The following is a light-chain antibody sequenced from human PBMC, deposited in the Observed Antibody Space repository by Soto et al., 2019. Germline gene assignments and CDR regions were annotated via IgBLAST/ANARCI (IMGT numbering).Light chain of an antibody. CDR1: SSDVGGYNF. CDR2: EVS. J-gene: IGLJ3*02. Sequence: QSALTQPPSASGSPGQSVTISCTGTSSDVGGYNFVSWYQHHPGKAPKLMIYEVSKRPSGVPDRFSGSKSANTASLTVSGLQAEDEADYYCSSYAGSNSFVVFGGWTKLTVL. V-gene: IGLV2-8*01. CDR3: SSYAGSNSFVV.